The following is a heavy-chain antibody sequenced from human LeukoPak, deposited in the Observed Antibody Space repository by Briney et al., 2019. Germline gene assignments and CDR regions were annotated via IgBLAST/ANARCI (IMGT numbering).Heavy chain of an antibody. CDR2: IYSGGTT. V-gene: IGHV3-53*01. CDR3: ASISTVHAFDI. D-gene: IGHD4-17*01. Sequence: GGSLRLSCATSGFTVSSNYMSWVRQAPGKGLEWVSVIYSGGTTYYADSVKGRFTISRDNSKNTLYLQMNSLRAEDTAVYYCASISTVHAFDIWGQGTMVTVSS. J-gene: IGHJ3*02. CDR1: GFTVSSNY.